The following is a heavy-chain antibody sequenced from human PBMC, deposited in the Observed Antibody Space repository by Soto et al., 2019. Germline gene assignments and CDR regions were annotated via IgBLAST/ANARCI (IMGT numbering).Heavy chain of an antibody. J-gene: IGHJ4*02. CDR3: ARDKYYHFWIGYYNYYVDH. D-gene: IGHD3-3*01. CDR1: GFTFSNYW. V-gene: IGHV3-7*03. Sequence: PGGSMRLSCAASGFTFSNYWMSWVRQAPGKGLAWVADIKQDGTEKYYVDSVKGRFTISRDNAKNSLYLQMNSLRAEDTAVYYCARDKYYHFWIGYYNYYVDHWGQGALGTVAA. CDR2: IKQDGTEK.